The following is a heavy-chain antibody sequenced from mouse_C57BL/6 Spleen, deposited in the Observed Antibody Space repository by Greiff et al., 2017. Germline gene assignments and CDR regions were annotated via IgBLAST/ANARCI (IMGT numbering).Heavy chain of an antibody. D-gene: IGHD2-5*01. Sequence: QLQQPGTELVKPGASVKLSCKASGYTFTSYWMHWVKQRPGQGLEWIGNINPSNGGTNYNEKFKSKATLTVDKSSSSAYMQLSSLTSEDSAVYYCARWGGSNQYFDYWGQGTTLTVSS. CDR2: INPSNGGT. V-gene: IGHV1-53*01. CDR3: ARWGGSNQYFDY. J-gene: IGHJ2*01. CDR1: GYTFTSYW.